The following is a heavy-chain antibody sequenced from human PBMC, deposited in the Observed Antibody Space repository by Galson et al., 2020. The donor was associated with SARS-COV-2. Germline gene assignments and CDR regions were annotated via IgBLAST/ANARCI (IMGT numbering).Heavy chain of an antibody. Sequence: GGSLRLSRAASGFTFSASAMQWVRQAPGTGLEWVGRIRSRADSYATTYAASVKGRFTISRDDSKNTAYLQMDSLQPEDTAVYYCTRHSSGATWFFDLWGRGTLVTVSS. V-gene: IGHV3-73*01. D-gene: IGHD6-19*01. CDR3: TRHSSGATWFFDL. CDR2: IRSRADSYAT. J-gene: IGHJ2*01. CDR1: GFTFSASA.